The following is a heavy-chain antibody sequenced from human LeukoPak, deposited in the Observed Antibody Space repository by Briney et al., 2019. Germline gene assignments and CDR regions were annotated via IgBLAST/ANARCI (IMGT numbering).Heavy chain of an antibody. CDR3: ARGSVDLRSGLYWLY. V-gene: IGHV3-48*01. D-gene: IGHD6-19*01. Sequence: PGGSLRLSCAASGFTFSSDSMNWVRQGPGKGLEWVSFISGSSGVIYYADSVKGRFTISRDNAKNSLYLQMNSLRAEDTAVYYCARGSVDLRSGLYWLYWGQGNLVTVSS. J-gene: IGHJ4*02. CDR1: GFTFSSDS. CDR2: ISGSSGVI.